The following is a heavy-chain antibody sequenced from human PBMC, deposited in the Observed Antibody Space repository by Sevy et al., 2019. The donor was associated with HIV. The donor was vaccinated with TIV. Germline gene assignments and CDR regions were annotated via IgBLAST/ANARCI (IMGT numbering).Heavy chain of an antibody. CDR1: GDPVSSRIYY. CDR3: GRSEYTSSRGDH. J-gene: IGHJ4*02. CDR2: IYYSGRT. V-gene: IGHV4-39*01. D-gene: IGHD6-6*01. Sequence: SETLSLTCTVSGDPVSSRIYYWGWVRQAPGKGLEWIGSIYYSGRTYSNPSLKSRVAISVDTSRKQLSLKMTSVTAADTAMYCCGRSEYTSSRGDHWGQGTLVTVSS.